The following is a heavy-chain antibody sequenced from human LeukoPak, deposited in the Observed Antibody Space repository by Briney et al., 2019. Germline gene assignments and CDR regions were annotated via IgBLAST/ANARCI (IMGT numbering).Heavy chain of an antibody. V-gene: IGHV4-61*02. D-gene: IGHD6-13*01. J-gene: IGHJ5*02. CDR1: GGSISSGSYY. Sequence: PSQTLSLTCTVSGGSISSGSYYWSWIRQPAGKGLEWIGRIYTSGSTNYNPSLKSRVTISVDTSKNQFSLKLSSVTAADTAVYYCARDLEAAAGIPWFDPWGQGTLVTVSS. CDR3: ARDLEAAAGIPWFDP. CDR2: IYTSGST.